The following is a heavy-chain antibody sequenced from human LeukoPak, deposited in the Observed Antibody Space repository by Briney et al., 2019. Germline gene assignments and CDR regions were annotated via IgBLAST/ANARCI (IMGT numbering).Heavy chain of an antibody. J-gene: IGHJ4*02. CDR3: ASRPFLYGFRTYFDN. CDR1: GGSFSAFH. CDR2: MRQSGTP. Sequence: PSETLSLTSAVYGGSFSAFHWNWIRQSPAKGLEWLGEMRQSGTPRYNPSLQSRVTISVDKSKNQFSLNVRSVTAADTAVYYCASRPFLYGFRTYFDNWAQGTLVTVSS. D-gene: IGHD3-10*01. V-gene: IGHV4-34*01.